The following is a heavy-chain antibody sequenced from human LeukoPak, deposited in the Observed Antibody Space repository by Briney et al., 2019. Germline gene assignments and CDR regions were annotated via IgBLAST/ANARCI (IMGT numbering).Heavy chain of an antibody. J-gene: IGHJ6*02. CDR2: ISGSGGST. D-gene: IGHD3-10*01. V-gene: IGHV3-23*01. Sequence: PGGSLRLSCAASGFTFSSYAMRWVRQAPGKGLEWVSAISGSGGSTYYADSVKGRFTISRDNSKNTLYLQMNSLRAEDTAVYYCAKSGKVTGYYGSFCWGQGTTVTVSS. CDR1: GFTFSSYA. CDR3: AKSGKVTGYYGSFC.